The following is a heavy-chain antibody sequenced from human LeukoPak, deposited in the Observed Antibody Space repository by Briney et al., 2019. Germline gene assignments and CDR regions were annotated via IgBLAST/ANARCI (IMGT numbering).Heavy chain of an antibody. J-gene: IGHJ6*02. Sequence: ASVKVSCKASGGTFSSYAISWVRQAPGQGLEWMGGIIPIFGTANYAQKFQGRVTITADESTSTAYMELSSLRSEDTAVYYCARDSPCSTSCYALGYYYGMDVWGQGTTVTVSS. D-gene: IGHD2-2*01. CDR1: GGTFSSYA. CDR2: IIPIFGTA. CDR3: ARDSPCSTSCYALGYYYGMDV. V-gene: IGHV1-69*13.